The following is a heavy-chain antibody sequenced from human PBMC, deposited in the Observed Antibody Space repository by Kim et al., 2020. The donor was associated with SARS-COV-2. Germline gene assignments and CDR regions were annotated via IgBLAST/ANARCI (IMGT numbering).Heavy chain of an antibody. Sequence: GGSLRLSCAASGFTFSSYAMSWVRQAPGKGLEWVSAISGSGGSTYYADSVKGRFTISRDNSKKTLYLQMNSLRAEDTAVYYCAKDRRGSRVATNDYWGQGTLVTVSS. J-gene: IGHJ4*02. D-gene: IGHD2-15*01. CDR1: GFTFSSYA. V-gene: IGHV3-23*01. CDR2: ISGSGGST. CDR3: AKDRRGSRVATNDY.